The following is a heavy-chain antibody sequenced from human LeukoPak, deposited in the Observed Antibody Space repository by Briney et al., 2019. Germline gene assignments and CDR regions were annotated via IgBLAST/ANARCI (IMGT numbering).Heavy chain of an antibody. D-gene: IGHD6-13*01. J-gene: IGHJ4*02. CDR2: ISNKGSSSTT. Sequence: GGSLRLSCVASGFIFSDYYMGWVRQAPGKGLEWVSYISNKGSSSTTYYADSVKGRFTISRDDAQNSLYLQMNSLRADDTAVYYCAKDILAAGLFFDYWGQGILVTVSS. V-gene: IGHV3-11*01. CDR1: GFIFSDYY. CDR3: AKDILAAGLFFDY.